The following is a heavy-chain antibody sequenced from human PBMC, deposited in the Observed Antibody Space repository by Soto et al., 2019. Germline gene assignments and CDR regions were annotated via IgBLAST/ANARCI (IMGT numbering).Heavy chain of an antibody. V-gene: IGHV3-30*18. Sequence: QVQLVESGGGVVQPGRSLTVSCAASGFNFSAYGMHWVRQAPGKGLEWLAAISFHGSIIYYADSMKGRFTISRDNSKNTLYLQMNNLRTEEAGLYFCTKPGLQTSSVADFWGQGTLVTVSS. CDR3: TKPGLQTSSVADF. CDR2: ISFHGSII. J-gene: IGHJ4*02. CDR1: GFNFSAYG. D-gene: IGHD2-2*01.